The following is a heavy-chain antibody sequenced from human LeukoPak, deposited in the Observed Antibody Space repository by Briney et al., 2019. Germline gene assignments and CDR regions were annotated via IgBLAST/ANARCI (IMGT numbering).Heavy chain of an antibody. CDR3: ARDLYPSSGWYGNWFDP. Sequence: ASVKVSCKASGYTFTSYYMHWVRQAPGQGLEWMGIINPSGGSTSYAQKFQGRVTMTRDMSTSTVYMELNSLRSEDTAVYYCARDLYPSSGWYGNWFDPWGQGTLVTVSS. CDR2: INPSGGST. V-gene: IGHV1-46*01. D-gene: IGHD6-19*01. J-gene: IGHJ5*02. CDR1: GYTFTSYY.